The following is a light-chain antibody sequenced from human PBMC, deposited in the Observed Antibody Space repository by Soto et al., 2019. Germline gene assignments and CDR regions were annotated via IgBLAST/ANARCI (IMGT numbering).Light chain of an antibody. J-gene: IGKJ1*01. CDR1: QSISSW. V-gene: IGKV1-5*01. Sequence: DIQMTQSPSTLSACVGDRVTISCRASQSISSWLAWYQQKPGKAPNLLIYDASSLQSGVPSRFSGIGSGTEFTLTISSLQPDDFATYYCQQYNSHWTLGQGTKVDIK. CDR2: DAS. CDR3: QQYNSHWT.